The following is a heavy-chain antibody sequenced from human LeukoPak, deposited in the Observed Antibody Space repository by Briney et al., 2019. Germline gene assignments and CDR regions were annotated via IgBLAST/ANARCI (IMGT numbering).Heavy chain of an antibody. Sequence: LGESLKISCKGSGYSFTSYWIGWARQLPGKGLEGMGIIYPGDSDTRYSPSFQGQVTISADKSISTACLQWSSLKASDTAMYYCARRGWGTDSSGWFVYWGQGTLVTVSS. V-gene: IGHV5-51*01. CDR3: ARRGWGTDSSGWFVY. J-gene: IGHJ5*01. D-gene: IGHD6-19*01. CDR2: IYPGDSDT. CDR1: GYSFTSYW.